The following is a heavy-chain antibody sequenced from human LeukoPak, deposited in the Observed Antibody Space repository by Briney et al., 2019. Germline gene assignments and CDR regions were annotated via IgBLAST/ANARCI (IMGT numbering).Heavy chain of an antibody. D-gene: IGHD3-10*02. CDR3: ARGTRFGELPSDY. CDR1: GFTFSSYA. J-gene: IGHJ4*02. V-gene: IGHV3-43*02. Sequence: PGGSLRLSCAASGFTFSSYAMSWVRQAPGKGLEWVSLISWDGGSAYYADSVKGRFTISRDNSKNSLYLQMKSLRTEDTALYYCARGTRFGELPSDYWGQGTLVTVSS. CDR2: ISWDGGSA.